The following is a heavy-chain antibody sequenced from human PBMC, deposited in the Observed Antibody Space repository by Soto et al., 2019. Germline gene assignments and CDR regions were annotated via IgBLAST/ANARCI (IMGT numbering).Heavy chain of an antibody. D-gene: IGHD3-10*01. V-gene: IGHV5-10-1*01. CDR2: IYPSDSYT. CDR1: GYSFTSYF. CDR3: ARWGVRGRDV. Sequence: GESRDVSCNVSGYSFTSYFIILFLQMPGKGLEWMGRIYPSDSYTNYSPSVKGHATISADKSISTAYLQWSSLRASDTAMSYCARWGVRGRDVWGKGHTVNVSS. J-gene: IGHJ6*04.